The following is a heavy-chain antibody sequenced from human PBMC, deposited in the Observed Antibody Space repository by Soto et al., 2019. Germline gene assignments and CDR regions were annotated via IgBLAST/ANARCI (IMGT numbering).Heavy chain of an antibody. CDR2: IKQDGSEK. CDR3: AXXXXXXXXLTGYPIYYFDY. D-gene: IGHD3-9*01. Sequence: EVQLVESGGGLVQPGGSLRLSCAASGFTFSSYWMSWVRQAPGKGLEWVANIKQDGSEKYYVDSVKGRFTISRDNAKNSLYLQMXXXRXEDTAVYYXAXXXXXXXXLTGYPIYYFDYWGQGTLVTVSS. J-gene: IGHJ4*02. V-gene: IGHV3-7*01. CDR1: GFTFSSYW.